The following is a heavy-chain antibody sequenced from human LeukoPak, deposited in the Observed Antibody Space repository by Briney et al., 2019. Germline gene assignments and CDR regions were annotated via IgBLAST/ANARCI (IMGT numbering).Heavy chain of an antibody. CDR2: ISSSSSYT. V-gene: IGHV3-11*06. D-gene: IGHD2-2*01. CDR3: ARDVAVVPAAMVGGVFDY. CDR1: GFTFSDYY. Sequence: GGSLRLSCAASGFTFSDYYMSWIRQAPGKGLEWVSYISSSSSYTNYADSVKGRFTISRDNAKNSLYLQMNSLRAEDTAVYYCARDVAVVPAAMVGGVFDYWGQGTLVTVSS. J-gene: IGHJ4*02.